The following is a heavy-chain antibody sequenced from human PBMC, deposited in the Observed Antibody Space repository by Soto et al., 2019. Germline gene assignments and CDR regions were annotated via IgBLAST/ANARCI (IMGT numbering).Heavy chain of an antibody. CDR2: INPNSGGT. D-gene: IGHD2-2*02. J-gene: IGHJ5*02. CDR1: GYTFTGYY. V-gene: IGHV1-2*02. Sequence: ASVKVSCKASGYTFTGYYMHWVRQAPGQGLEWMGWINPNSGGTNYAQKFQGRVTMTRDTSISTAYMELSRLRSDDTAVYYCASLATYRHCRSTSCYTPWGQGTLVTVSS. CDR3: ASLATYRHCRSTSCYTP.